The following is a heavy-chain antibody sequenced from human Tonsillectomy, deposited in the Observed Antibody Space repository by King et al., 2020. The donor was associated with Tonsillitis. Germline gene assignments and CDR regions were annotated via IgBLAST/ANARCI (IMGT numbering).Heavy chain of an antibody. CDR2: IDPSDSYV. V-gene: IGHV5-10-1*03. Sequence: VQLVQSGAEVKTPGESLRISCEASGYTFTNYWISWVRQMPGKGLEWMGRIDPSDSYVNYGPSFQGHVTISADKSINTAYLQWSGLKASDSAMYYCARLRFRGYSYGVEVDSWGQGTLVTVSS. CDR3: ARLRFRGYSYGVEVDS. CDR1: GYTFTNYW. D-gene: IGHD5-18*01. J-gene: IGHJ4*02.